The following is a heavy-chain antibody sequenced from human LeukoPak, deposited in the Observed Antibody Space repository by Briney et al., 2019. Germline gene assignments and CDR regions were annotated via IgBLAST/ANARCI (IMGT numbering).Heavy chain of an antibody. V-gene: IGHV3-43D*04. J-gene: IGHJ6*04. CDR1: GFTFDDYA. Sequence: GGSLRLSCAASGFTFDDYAMHWVRHAPGKGLEWVSLISWDGGSKYYADSVKGRFTISRDNSKSSLYLQMNSLRAEDTALYYCAKDFTAEYVWGSYSYGYYGMDVWGKGTTVTVSS. D-gene: IGHD3-16*01. CDR3: AKDFTAEYVWGSYSYGYYGMDV. CDR2: ISWDGGSK.